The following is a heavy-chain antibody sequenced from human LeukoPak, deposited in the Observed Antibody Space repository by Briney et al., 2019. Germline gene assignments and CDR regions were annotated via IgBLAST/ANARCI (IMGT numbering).Heavy chain of an antibody. J-gene: IGHJ6*02. Sequence: GGSLRLSCAASGFTFSSYGMHWVRQAPGKGLEWVAFIRYDGSNKYYADSVKGRFTISRDNSKNTLYLQMNSLRAEDTAVYYCAREQSLKWYSSSWWVPRDYYYGMDVWGQGTTVTVSS. V-gene: IGHV3-30*02. D-gene: IGHD6-13*01. CDR3: AREQSLKWYSSSWWVPRDYYYGMDV. CDR2: IRYDGSNK. CDR1: GFTFSSYG.